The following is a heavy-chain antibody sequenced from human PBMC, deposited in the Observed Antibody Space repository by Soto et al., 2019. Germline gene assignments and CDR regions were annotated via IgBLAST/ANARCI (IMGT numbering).Heavy chain of an antibody. CDR2: ISYDGSSK. CDR1: GFNFRTYG. V-gene: IGHV3-30*03. D-gene: IGHD1-1*01. J-gene: IGHJ4*02. CDR3: AGGWNYSDY. Sequence: VRLVESGGGVVQPGTSLRLSCAASGFNFRTYGMHWARQAPGKGLEWVALISYDGSSKYYADSVKGRLTISRDNSKNTLYLQWNSLRGEDTAVYYCAGGWNYSDYWGQGTLVTVSS.